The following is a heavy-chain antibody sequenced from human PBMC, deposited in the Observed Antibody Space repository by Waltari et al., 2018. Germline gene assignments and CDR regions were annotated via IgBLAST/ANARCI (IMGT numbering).Heavy chain of an antibody. CDR2: IYYSGST. J-gene: IGHJ5*02. CDR1: GGSLSSSSYY. V-gene: IGHV4-39*01. Sequence: QLQLQESGPGLVKPSETLSLPCTVAGGSLSSSSYYWGWIRQSPGKGLEWIGSIYYSGSTYYNPTLKSRVTISGDTSKNQFSLKLSSVTAADTAVYYCARHWKKSGYRFDPWGQGTLVTVSS. D-gene: IGHD5-12*01. CDR3: ARHWKKSGYRFDP.